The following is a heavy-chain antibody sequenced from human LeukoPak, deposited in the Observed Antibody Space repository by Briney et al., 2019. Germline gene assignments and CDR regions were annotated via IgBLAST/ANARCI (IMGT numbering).Heavy chain of an antibody. D-gene: IGHD3-22*01. CDR2: ISSSGSTI. V-gene: IGHV3-11*01. CDR1: GFTFSDYY. CDR3: ARAMTAAYFDY. J-gene: IGHJ4*02. Sequence: GGSLRLSCAASGFTFSDYYMSWIRQAPGKGLEWVSYISSSGSTIYYADSVKGRFTISRDNAKNSLYLQINSLRAEDTAVYYCARAMTAAYFDYWGQGTLVTVSS.